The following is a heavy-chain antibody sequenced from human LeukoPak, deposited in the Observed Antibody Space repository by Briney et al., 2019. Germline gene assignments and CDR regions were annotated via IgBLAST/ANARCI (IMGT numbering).Heavy chain of an antibody. D-gene: IGHD1-7*01. V-gene: IGHV3-21*04. J-gene: IGHJ4*02. CDR1: GFTFSSYS. CDR3: AKGPYNWNYGAFDY. Sequence: GGSLRLSCAASGFTFSSYSMNWVRQAPGKGLEWVSSISSSSTYRYYAASVKGRFTISRDNSKNTVYLQMNSLRAEDTAVYYCAKGPYNWNYGAFDYWGQGTLVTVSS. CDR2: ISSSSTYR.